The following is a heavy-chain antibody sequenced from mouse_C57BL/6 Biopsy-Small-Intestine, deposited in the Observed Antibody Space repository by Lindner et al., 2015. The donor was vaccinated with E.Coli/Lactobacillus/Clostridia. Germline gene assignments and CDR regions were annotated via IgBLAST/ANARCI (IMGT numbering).Heavy chain of an antibody. V-gene: IGHV14-2*02. D-gene: IGHD1-2*01. CDR1: GYTLTELF. Sequence: SVKVSCKVSGYTLTELFMHWVRQAPGKGLEWMGGFDSEDGESIYAQKFQGRVTMTADTTTDTAYLELSSLRSEDTAVYYCATDAHSGFDKLGAFDIWGQGTMVTVSS. J-gene: IGHJ1*01. CDR3: ATDAHSGFDKLGAFDI. CDR2: FDSEDGES.